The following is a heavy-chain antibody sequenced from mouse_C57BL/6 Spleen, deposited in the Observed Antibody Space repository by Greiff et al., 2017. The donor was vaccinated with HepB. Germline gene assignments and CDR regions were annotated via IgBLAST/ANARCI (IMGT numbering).Heavy chain of an antibody. V-gene: IGHV1-26*01. D-gene: IGHD1-1*01. CDR3: ARPYYSGSSYVDY. CDR2: INPNNGGN. Sequence: EVHLQQSGPELVKPGASVKISCKASGYTFTDYYMNWVKQSHGKSLEWIGDINPNNGGNSYNQKFKGKATLTVDKSSSTAYLELRSLTSEVSAVYYCARPYYSGSSYVDYWGQGTTLTVSS. CDR1: GYTFTDYY. J-gene: IGHJ2*01.